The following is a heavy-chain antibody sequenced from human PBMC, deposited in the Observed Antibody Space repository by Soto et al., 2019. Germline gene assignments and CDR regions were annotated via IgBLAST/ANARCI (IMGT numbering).Heavy chain of an antibody. Sequence: QVQLVQSGAEVKKPGSSVKVSCKASGGTFGSYAISWVRQAPGQGLEWMGGIIPIPGTATYAQKFQSRVTISADESTSTAYMELSSLRSEDTAVYYCARSQGSSTSLEIYYYYYYGMDVWGQGTTVTVSS. CDR2: IIPIPGTA. D-gene: IGHD2-2*01. CDR1: GGTFGSYA. V-gene: IGHV1-69*01. J-gene: IGHJ6*02. CDR3: ARSQGSSTSLEIYYYYYYGMDV.